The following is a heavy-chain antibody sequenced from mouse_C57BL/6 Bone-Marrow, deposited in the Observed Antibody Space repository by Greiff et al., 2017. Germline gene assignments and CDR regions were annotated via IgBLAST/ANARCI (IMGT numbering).Heavy chain of an antibody. CDR1: GYTFTDYY. Sequence: QVQLQQSGAELVRPGASVKLSCKASGYTFTDYYINWVKQRPGQGLEWIARIYPGSGNTYYNEKFKGKATLTAEKSSSTAYMQLSSLTSEDSAVYFCARWDYYGNYEAMDYWGQGTSVTVSS. J-gene: IGHJ4*01. CDR3: ARWDYYGNYEAMDY. V-gene: IGHV1-76*01. D-gene: IGHD2-1*01. CDR2: IYPGSGNT.